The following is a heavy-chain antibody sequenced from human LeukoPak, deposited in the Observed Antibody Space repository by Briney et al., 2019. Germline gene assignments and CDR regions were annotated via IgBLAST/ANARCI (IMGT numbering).Heavy chain of an antibody. CDR3: ARGDEWELLYFQH. J-gene: IGHJ1*01. V-gene: IGHV3-21*01. CDR1: GFTFSSYS. Sequence: PGGSLRLSCSASGFTFSSYSMNWVRQAPGKGLEWVSSISSSSSYIYYADSVKGRFTTSRDNAKNSLYLQMNSLRAEDTAVYYCARGDEWELLYFQHWGQGTLVTVSS. CDR2: ISSSSSYI. D-gene: IGHD1-26*01.